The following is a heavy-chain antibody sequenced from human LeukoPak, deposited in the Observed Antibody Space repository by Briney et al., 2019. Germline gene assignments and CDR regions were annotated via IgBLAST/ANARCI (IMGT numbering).Heavy chain of an antibody. V-gene: IGHV4-39*01. D-gene: IGHD3-10*01. CDR3: ARALGTGYYYYYYYMDV. CDR1: GGSIGSSSYY. Sequence: SETLSLICTVSGGSIGSSSYYWGWIRQPPGKGLEWIGSIYYSGSTYDNPSLKSRVTISVDTSKNQFSLKLSSVTAADTAVYYCARALGTGYYYYYYYMDVWGKGTTVTISS. CDR2: IYYSGST. J-gene: IGHJ6*03.